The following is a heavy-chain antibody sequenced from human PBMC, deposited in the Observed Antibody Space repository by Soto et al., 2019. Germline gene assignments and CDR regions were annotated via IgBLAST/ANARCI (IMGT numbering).Heavy chain of an antibody. CDR1: GGSISSYY. Sequence: QVQLQESGPGLVKPSETLSLTCTVSGGSISSYYWSWVRQPPGKGLEWIGYIYYSGSTNYNPSLKSRVTRSVDTSKNQFSLKLSSVTAADTAVYYCARLRIAAAGTGWFDPWGQGTLVTVSS. CDR3: ARLRIAAAGTGWFDP. J-gene: IGHJ5*02. V-gene: IGHV4-59*08. D-gene: IGHD6-13*01. CDR2: IYYSGST.